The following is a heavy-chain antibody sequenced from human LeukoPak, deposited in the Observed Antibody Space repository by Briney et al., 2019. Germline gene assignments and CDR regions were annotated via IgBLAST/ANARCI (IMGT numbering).Heavy chain of an antibody. CDR2: MRSKAYGGTT. Sequence: GGSLRLSCTGSGFTFGDYAMSWFRQAPGKGLEWLGFMRSKAYGGTTEYAESVKGRFTISRDGSKSIAYLQMNSLKTEDTAVYYCTRRGVFGVLIAFDYWGQGTLVTVSS. CDR3: TRRGVFGVLIAFDY. D-gene: IGHD3-3*01. J-gene: IGHJ4*02. V-gene: IGHV3-49*01. CDR1: GFTFGDYA.